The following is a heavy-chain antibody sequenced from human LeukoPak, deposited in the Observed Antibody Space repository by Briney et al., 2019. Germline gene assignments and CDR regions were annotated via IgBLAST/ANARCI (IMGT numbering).Heavy chain of an antibody. CDR2: ISSSSTYI. Sequence: GGSLRLSCAGTGFTFSTYSMNWVRQAPGKGLEWVSSISSSSTYIYYAGSVKGRFTISRDNAKNSLFLQMSSLRADDTAIYYCARAGELRYMDVWGKGTAVTVSS. J-gene: IGHJ6*03. D-gene: IGHD3-16*01. V-gene: IGHV3-21*01. CDR1: GFTFSTYS. CDR3: ARAGELRYMDV.